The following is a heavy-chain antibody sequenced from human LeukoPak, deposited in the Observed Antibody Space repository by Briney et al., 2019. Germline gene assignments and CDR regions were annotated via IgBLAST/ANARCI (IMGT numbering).Heavy chain of an antibody. V-gene: IGHV3-21*06. CDR3: LRGDRRDY. Sequence: GGSLRLSCAASGFTFSSHSMNWVRQAPGKGLEWVSSIGSSSSYIYYADSVKGRFIISRDNAKDSLYLQMNSLRVEDTAVYYCLRGDRRDYWGQGTLVTVSS. CDR2: IGSSSSYI. J-gene: IGHJ4*02. CDR1: GFTFSSHS.